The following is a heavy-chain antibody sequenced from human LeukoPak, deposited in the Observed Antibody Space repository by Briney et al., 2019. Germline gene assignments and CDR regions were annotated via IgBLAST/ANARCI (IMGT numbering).Heavy chain of an antibody. CDR2: IKSKTDGGTT. D-gene: IGHD3-10*01. CDR1: GFTFSNAW. Sequence: GGSLRLSCAASGFTFSNAWMSWVRQAPGKGLEWVGRIKSKTDGGTTDYAAPVKGRFTISRDDSKNTLYLQMNSLKTEDTAVYYCTTGPLYYGSGSYPRYYYYGMDVWGQGTTVTVSS. J-gene: IGHJ6*02. CDR3: TTGPLYYGSGSYPRYYYYGMDV. V-gene: IGHV3-15*01.